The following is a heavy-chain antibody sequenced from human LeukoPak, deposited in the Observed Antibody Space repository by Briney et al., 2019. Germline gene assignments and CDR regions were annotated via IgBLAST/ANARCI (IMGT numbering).Heavy chain of an antibody. CDR3: ARGSLSLRFLEG. CDR1: GYTFTGYY. D-gene: IGHD3-3*01. CDR2: INPNSGGT. V-gene: IGHV1-2*02. Sequence: ASVKVSCKASGYTFTGYYMHWVRQAPGQGLEWMGWINPNSGGTNYAQKFQGRVTMTRDTSNSTAYMELSRLRSDDTAVYYCARGSLSLRFLEGWGQGTLVTVSS. J-gene: IGHJ4*02.